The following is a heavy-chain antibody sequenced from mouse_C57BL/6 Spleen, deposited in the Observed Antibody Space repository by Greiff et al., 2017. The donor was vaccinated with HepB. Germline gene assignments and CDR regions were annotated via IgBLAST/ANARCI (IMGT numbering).Heavy chain of an antibody. D-gene: IGHD2-3*01. J-gene: IGHJ2*01. Sequence: EVQLQQSGPELVKPGASVKIPCKASGYTFTDYNMDWVKQSHGKSLEWIGDINPNNGGTIYNQKFKGKATLTVDKSSSTAYMELRSLTSEDTAVYDCARRGDDGSLFDYWGQGTTLTVSS. CDR2: INPNNGGT. CDR3: ARRGDDGSLFDY. V-gene: IGHV1-18*01. CDR1: GYTFTDYN.